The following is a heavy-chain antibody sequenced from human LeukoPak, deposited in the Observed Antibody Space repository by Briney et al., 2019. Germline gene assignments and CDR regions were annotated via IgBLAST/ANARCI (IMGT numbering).Heavy chain of an antibody. V-gene: IGHV3-7*01. CDR1: GLTFTDFW. D-gene: IGHD6-13*01. J-gene: IGHJ4*02. Sequence: GGSLRLSCAASGLTFTDFWTNWVRLAPGRGLEWLANINPDGNEKYYVDSVKGRFAMSRDNAKSEVYLEMNSLRAEDTGVYYCSGRDSSRSPRAYWGQGTLVSVSS. CDR3: SGRDSSRSPRAY. CDR2: INPDGNEK.